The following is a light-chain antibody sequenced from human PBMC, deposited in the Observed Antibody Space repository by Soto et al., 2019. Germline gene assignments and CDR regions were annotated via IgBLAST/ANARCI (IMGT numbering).Light chain of an antibody. CDR2: DAS. CDR1: QSVSSY. V-gene: IGKV3-11*01. CDR3: QQRSYWPLWT. Sequence: EIVLTQSPATLSLSPGERATLSCRASQSVSSYLAWYQQKPGQAPRLLIYDASNRATGIPARFSGSGSGTDFTLIISSLEPEDFAVYYCQQRSYWPLWTFGQGTKVEIK. J-gene: IGKJ1*01.